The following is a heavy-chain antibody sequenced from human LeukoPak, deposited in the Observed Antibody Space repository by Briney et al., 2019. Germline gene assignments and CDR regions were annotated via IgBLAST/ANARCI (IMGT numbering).Heavy chain of an antibody. Sequence: LPGGSLRLSCAASGFTFSSYAMHWVRQAPGKGLEWVAVISYDGSNKYYADSVKGRFTISRDNSKNTLYLQMNSLRAEDTAVYYCARDLGSAAAMDYNMDVWGQGTTVIVSS. V-gene: IGHV3-30*04. CDR1: GFTFSSYA. J-gene: IGHJ6*02. CDR3: ARDLGSAAAMDYNMDV. D-gene: IGHD6-13*01. CDR2: ISYDGSNK.